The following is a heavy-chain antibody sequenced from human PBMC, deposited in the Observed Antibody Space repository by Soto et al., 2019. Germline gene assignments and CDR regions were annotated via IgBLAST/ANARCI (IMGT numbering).Heavy chain of an antibody. V-gene: IGHV5-51*01. J-gene: IGHJ6*02. CDR1: GYTFTAYW. CDR3: ARRSTSSMAGMDV. CDR2: IYPGDSDT. Sequence: GESLKISCKGSGYTFTAYWIGWVRQMPGKGLEWMGIIYPGDSDTRYSPSFQGQVTISVDKSISSAYLQWSSLKASDTAMYYSARRSTSSMAGMDVWRQGTTATVSS. D-gene: IGHD6-6*01.